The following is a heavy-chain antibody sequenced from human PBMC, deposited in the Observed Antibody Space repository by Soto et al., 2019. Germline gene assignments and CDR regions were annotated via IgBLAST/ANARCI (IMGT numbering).Heavy chain of an antibody. CDR3: ARVNVLRFLEWNYYGMDV. CDR2: IYYSGST. CDR1: GGSISSGDYY. D-gene: IGHD3-3*01. V-gene: IGHV4-30-4*01. J-gene: IGHJ6*02. Sequence: ASETLSLTCTVSGGSISSGDYYWSWIRQPPGKGLEWIGYIYYSGSTYYNPSLKSRVTISVDTSKNQFSLKLSSVTAADTAVYYCARVNVLRFLEWNYYGMDVWGQGTTVTVSS.